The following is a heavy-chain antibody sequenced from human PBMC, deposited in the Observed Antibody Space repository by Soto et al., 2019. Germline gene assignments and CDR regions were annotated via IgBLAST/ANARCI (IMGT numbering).Heavy chain of an antibody. CDR3: ARDRYYDRSVTGVFDI. Sequence: QVQLVQSGAEVKKPGSSVKVSCKASGGTFSSYAISWVRQAPGQGLEWMGGIIPIFGTANYAQKFQGRVTITADESTSRANRELSSLRAEDTAVYYCARDRYYDRSVTGVFDIWGQGTMVTVSS. CDR2: IIPIFGTA. J-gene: IGHJ3*02. CDR1: GGTFSSYA. D-gene: IGHD3-22*01. V-gene: IGHV1-69*12.